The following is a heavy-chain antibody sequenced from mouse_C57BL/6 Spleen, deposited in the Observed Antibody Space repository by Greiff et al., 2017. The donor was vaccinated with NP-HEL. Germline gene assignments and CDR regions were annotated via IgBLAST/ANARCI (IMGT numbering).Heavy chain of an antibody. CDR2: ISSGGDYI. CDR1: GFTFSSYA. D-gene: IGHD2-5*01. Sequence: EVQLMESGEGLVKPGGSLKLSCAASGFTFSSYAMSWVRQTPEKRLEWVAYISSGGDYIYYADTVKGRFTISRDNARNTLYLQMSSLKSEDTAMYYCTRENSNSSWFAYWGQGTLVTVSA. V-gene: IGHV5-9-1*02. CDR3: TRENSNSSWFAY. J-gene: IGHJ3*01.